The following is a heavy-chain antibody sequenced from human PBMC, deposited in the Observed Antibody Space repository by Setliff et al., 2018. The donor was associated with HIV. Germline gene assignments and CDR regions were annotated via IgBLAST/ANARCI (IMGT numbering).Heavy chain of an antibody. CDR2: IIPIFGTP. Sequence: SVKVSCKASGGTFRGFGISWVVQAPGQGLEWMGQIIPIFGTPRYAQKFQGRVTITADESTSTVYMELRSLRSDDTAVYYCARGPPIVVVPAALLTFDYWGQGTLVTVSS. V-gene: IGHV1-69*13. CDR1: GGTFRGFG. CDR3: ARGPPIVVVPAALLTFDY. D-gene: IGHD2-2*01. J-gene: IGHJ4*02.